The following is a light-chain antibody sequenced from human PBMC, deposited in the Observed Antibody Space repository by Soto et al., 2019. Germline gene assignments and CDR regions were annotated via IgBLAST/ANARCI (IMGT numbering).Light chain of an antibody. CDR2: EVS. CDR1: SSDVGSYNL. Sequence: QSALTQPASVSGSPGQSITISCTGTSSDVGSYNLVSWYQQHPGKAPKLMIYEVSKRPSGVSNRFSGSKSVNTASLTISGLQAEDEADYYCCSYAGSRTYVFGTGTKLTVL. V-gene: IGLV2-23*02. CDR3: CSYAGSRTYV. J-gene: IGLJ1*01.